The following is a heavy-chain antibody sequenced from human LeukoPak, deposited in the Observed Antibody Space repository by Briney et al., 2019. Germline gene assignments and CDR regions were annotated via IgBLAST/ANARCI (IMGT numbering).Heavy chain of an antibody. Sequence: ASVKVSCKASGFTLTNFDINWVRQATGQGLEWMGWMNSNTGNTGYAQEFQGRVTMTRDTSIVTAYMELTNLRSEDTAVYYCARGRRGSSGPWSWYLDLWGRGTLVTASS. CDR1: GFTLTNFD. J-gene: IGHJ2*01. D-gene: IGHD3-22*01. CDR2: MNSNTGNT. V-gene: IGHV1-8*01. CDR3: ARGRRGSSGPWSWYLDL.